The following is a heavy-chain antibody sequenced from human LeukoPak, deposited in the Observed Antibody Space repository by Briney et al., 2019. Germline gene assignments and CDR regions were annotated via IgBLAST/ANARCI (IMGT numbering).Heavy chain of an antibody. CDR2: IRYDGSNK. CDR3: AKTEVGATTVGNY. D-gene: IGHD1-26*01. Sequence: GGSLRLSCAASGFTFSSYGMHWVRQAPGKGLEWVAFIRYDGSNKYYADSVKGRFTISRDNSKNTLYLQMNSLRAEDTAVYYCAKTEVGATTVGNYWGQGTLVTVSS. J-gene: IGHJ4*02. V-gene: IGHV3-30*02. CDR1: GFTFSSYG.